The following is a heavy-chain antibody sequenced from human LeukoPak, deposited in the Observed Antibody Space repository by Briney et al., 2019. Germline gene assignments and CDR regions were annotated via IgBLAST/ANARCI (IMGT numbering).Heavy chain of an antibody. Sequence: GGSLRLSCAASGFTFSSYAMSWVRQAPWKGLEWVSAISGSGGSTYYADSVKGRFTISRDNSKNTLYLQMNSLRAEDTAVYYCAKAYDILTGYYLDYWGQGTLVTVSS. CDR3: AKAYDILTGYYLDY. CDR1: GFTFSSYA. CDR2: ISGSGGST. D-gene: IGHD3-9*01. V-gene: IGHV3-23*01. J-gene: IGHJ4*02.